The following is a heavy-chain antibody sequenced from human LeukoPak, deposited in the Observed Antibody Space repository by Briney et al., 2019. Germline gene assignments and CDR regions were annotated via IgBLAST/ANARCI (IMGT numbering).Heavy chain of an antibody. V-gene: IGHV3-20*04. D-gene: IGHD6-19*01. CDR2: INWNGGNT. J-gene: IGHJ4*02. Sequence: GGSLRLSCTASGFTFDDYGMTWVRQVPEKGLEWVAGINWNGGNTGYADSVRGRFTISRDNAKNSLYLQMNSLRAGDKALYYCARGILGFITVAGPYCFDYWGQGSLVAVSS. CDR1: GFTFDDYG. CDR3: ARGILGFITVAGPYCFDY.